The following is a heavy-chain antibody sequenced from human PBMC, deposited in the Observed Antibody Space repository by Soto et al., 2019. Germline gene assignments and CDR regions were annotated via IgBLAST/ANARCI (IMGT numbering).Heavy chain of an antibody. CDR2: TIPALGKT. Sequence: SVKVSCKTSGDNFKKNVFTWVRQAPGQGLEWMGGTIPALGKTHYIEKFQGRVTITVDDATRTEYMELPDLTSAATPINSCARGPFRPSAMDVLGQVNTVTVSS. V-gene: IGHV1-69*10. D-gene: IGHD3-10*01. CDR3: ARGPFRPSAMDV. J-gene: IGHJ6*02. CDR1: GDNFKKNV.